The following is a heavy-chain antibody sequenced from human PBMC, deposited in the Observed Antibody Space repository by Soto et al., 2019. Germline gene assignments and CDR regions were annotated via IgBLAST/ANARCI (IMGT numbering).Heavy chain of an antibody. V-gene: IGHV3-23*01. J-gene: IGHJ3*02. CDR1: VLTFGIYA. D-gene: IGHD2-2*01. CDR2: ISGSGGST. Sequence: WGSLRISWVTSVLTFGIYAMGWVRQAPGRGLEWVSAISGSGGSTYYADSVKGRFTISRDNSKSTLYLQMNSLRAEDTAVYYCAQSPTFIVVVPDATPAFDIWGHGTLVTVSS. CDR3: AQSPTFIVVVPDATPAFDI.